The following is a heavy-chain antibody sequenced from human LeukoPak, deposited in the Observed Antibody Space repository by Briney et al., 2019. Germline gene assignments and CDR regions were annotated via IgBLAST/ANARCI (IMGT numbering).Heavy chain of an antibody. Sequence: ASVKVSCKASGYTFTNYDINWVRQATGQGHEWMGWINPISGYTGYAQNFQGRVTMTGNTSISTAYMEVSGLKSEDAAVYYCARGNRLYTSSWSSLAFDIWGQGTMVTVSS. CDR1: GYTFTNYD. CDR2: INPISGYT. V-gene: IGHV1-8*01. CDR3: ARGNRLYTSSWSSLAFDI. D-gene: IGHD6-13*01. J-gene: IGHJ3*02.